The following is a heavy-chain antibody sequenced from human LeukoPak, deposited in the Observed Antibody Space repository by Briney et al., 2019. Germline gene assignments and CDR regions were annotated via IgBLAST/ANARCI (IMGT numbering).Heavy chain of an antibody. J-gene: IGHJ4*02. V-gene: IGHV4-38-2*02. CDR2: IYHTGSA. Sequence: KTSETLSLTCSVSGYSISSNYYWGWIRQPPGKGLEWIGNIYHTGSAFYKASLKSRVTISVDTSKNQISLKLRSVTAADTAVYYCGRVVPRVALWGQGTLVTVSS. CDR1: GYSISSNYY. CDR3: GRVVPRVAL.